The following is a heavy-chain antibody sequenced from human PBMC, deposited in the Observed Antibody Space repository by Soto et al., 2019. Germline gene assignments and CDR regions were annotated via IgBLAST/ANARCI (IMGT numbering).Heavy chain of an antibody. J-gene: IGHJ2*01. CDR2: IYYSGST. D-gene: IGHD3-22*01. CDR3: ARVDYHDSSGYPYWYFDL. CDR1: GGSISSGDYY. Sequence: QVQLQESGPGLVKPSQTLSLTCTVSGGSISSGDYYWSWIRQPPGKGLEWIGYIYYSGSTHYNPSLKSRVTISVDTSKNQFSLKLSSVTAADTAMYYSARVDYHDSSGYPYWYFDLWGRGTLVTVSS. V-gene: IGHV4-30-4*01.